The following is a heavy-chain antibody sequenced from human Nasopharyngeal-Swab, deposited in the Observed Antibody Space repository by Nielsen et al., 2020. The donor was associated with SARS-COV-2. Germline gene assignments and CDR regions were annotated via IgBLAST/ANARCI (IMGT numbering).Heavy chain of an antibody. Sequence: GESLKISCTTSGFTFGDHAMSWFRQAPGKGLEWVGFIRSKAYGGTAEYAASVKGRFTISRDDSKSIAYLQMNSLKTEDTAVYYCTTPPGQWDDLNDYWGQGTLVTVSS. CDR3: TTPPGQWDDLNDY. D-gene: IGHD1-26*01. V-gene: IGHV3-49*03. CDR1: GFTFGDHA. CDR2: IRSKAYGGTA. J-gene: IGHJ4*02.